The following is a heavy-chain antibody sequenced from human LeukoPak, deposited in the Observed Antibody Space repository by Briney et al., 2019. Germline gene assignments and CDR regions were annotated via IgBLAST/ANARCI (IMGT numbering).Heavy chain of an antibody. CDR3: ARASQGLSSYFDL. J-gene: IGHJ2*01. D-gene: IGHD2-2*01. Sequence: PGGSLRLSCAASGFTFSSYEMNWVRQAPGKGLEWVPYISSSGRTKYYADSVKGRFTISRDNAKNSLYLQMNSLRAEDTAVYYCARASQGLSSYFDLWGRGTLVTVSS. V-gene: IGHV3-48*03. CDR1: GFTFSSYE. CDR2: ISSSGRTK.